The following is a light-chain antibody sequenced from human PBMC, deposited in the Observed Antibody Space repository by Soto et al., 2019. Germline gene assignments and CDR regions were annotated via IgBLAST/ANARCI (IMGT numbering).Light chain of an antibody. CDR1: SGINVDTYT. CDR3: MMWHSSTWV. J-gene: IGLJ3*02. V-gene: IGLV5-45*03. Sequence: QSVLTQPSSLSASPGASASLTCTLRSGINVDTYTIYWYQQKPGSPPRYLLTYRSDSDKQQGSGVPSRFSGSKDASANAGILLISGLQSEDEADYYCMMWHSSTWVFGGGTKLTVL. CDR2: YRSDSDK.